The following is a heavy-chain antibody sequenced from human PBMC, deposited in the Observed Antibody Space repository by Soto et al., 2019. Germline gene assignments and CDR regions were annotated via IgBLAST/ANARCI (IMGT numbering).Heavy chain of an antibody. CDR2: ISYDGSNK. J-gene: IGHJ4*02. CDR3: AVSGYSSG. V-gene: IGHV3-30-3*01. D-gene: IGHD6-19*01. CDR1: GFTFSSYA. Sequence: QVQLVESGGGVVQPGRSLRLSCAASGFTFSSYAMHWVRQAPGKGLEWVAVISYDGSNKYYADSVKGRFTISRDNSKNTLYLQMNSLRAEDTAVYYCAVSGYSSGWGQGTLVTVSS.